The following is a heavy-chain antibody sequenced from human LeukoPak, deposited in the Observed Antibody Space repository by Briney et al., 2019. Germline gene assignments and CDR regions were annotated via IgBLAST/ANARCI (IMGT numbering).Heavy chain of an antibody. CDR3: ASKVCSGGSCFTMSHYFDY. V-gene: IGHV1-69*04. CDR2: ITPILGIA. Sequence: ASVKVSCKASGGTFSSYAISWVRQAPGQGLEWMGRITPILGIANYAQKFQGRVTITADKSTSTAYMELSSLRSEDTAVYYCASKVCSGGSCFTMSHYFDYWGQGTLVTVSS. CDR1: GGTFSSYA. D-gene: IGHD2-15*01. J-gene: IGHJ4*02.